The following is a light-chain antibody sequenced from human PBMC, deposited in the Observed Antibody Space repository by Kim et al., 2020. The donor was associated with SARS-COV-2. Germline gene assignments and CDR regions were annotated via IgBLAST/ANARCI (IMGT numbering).Light chain of an antibody. CDR2: DVS. V-gene: IGLV2-14*01. J-gene: IGLJ1*01. Sequence: QSALTQPASVSVSPGQSITISCTGTSSDVGGYNYVSWYQQHPGKAPKLMIYDVSKRPSGVSNRFSGSKSGNTASLTISGLQAEDEADYYCSSYTSSSTFGFGTGTKVTVL. CDR1: SSDVGGYNY. CDR3: SSYTSSSTFG.